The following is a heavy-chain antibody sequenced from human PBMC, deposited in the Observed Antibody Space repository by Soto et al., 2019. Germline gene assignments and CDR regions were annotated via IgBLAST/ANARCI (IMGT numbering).Heavy chain of an antibody. CDR1: GLTFSTYW. CDR3: VRDGHCLTTSCYGNGFDP. Sequence: EVQLVESGGGLVQPGGSLRLSCAASGLTFSTYWMHWIRQVPGKGLEWVSRINSDASHTYYADAVKGRFNISRDNAKNTQHLEMNSLSAEDRSVYYCVRDGHCLTTSCYGNGFDPWGQGTLVTVSS. D-gene: IGHD2-2*01. CDR2: INSDASHT. V-gene: IGHV3-74*01. J-gene: IGHJ5*02.